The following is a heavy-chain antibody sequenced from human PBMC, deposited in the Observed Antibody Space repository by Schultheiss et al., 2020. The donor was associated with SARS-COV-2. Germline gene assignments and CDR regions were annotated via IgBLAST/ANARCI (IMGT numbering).Heavy chain of an antibody. CDR2: IKSKTDGGTT. V-gene: IGHV3-15*07. D-gene: IGHD4-17*01. CDR3: TTVGTTVTTEAFDY. J-gene: IGHJ4*02. Sequence: GESLKISCAASGFTFSSYEMNWVRQAPGKGLEWVGRIKSKTDGGTTDYAAPVKGRFTISRDDSKNTLYLQMNSLKTEDTAVYYCTTVGTTVTTEAFDYWGQGTLVTVSS. CDR1: GFTFSSYE.